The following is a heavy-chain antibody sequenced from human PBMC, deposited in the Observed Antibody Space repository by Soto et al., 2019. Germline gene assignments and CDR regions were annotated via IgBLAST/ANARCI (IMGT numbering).Heavy chain of an antibody. CDR2: IDPSDSYT. V-gene: IGHV5-10-1*01. CDR1: GYSITSYW. Sequence: PGEPMKISCKGSGYSITSYWISWVSKMPGKGLEWMGRIDPSDSYTNYSPSFQGHVTISADKSISTAYLQWSSLKASDTAMYYCARSPPSYYDILTGYYSDYYYGMDVWGQGTTVTVS. CDR3: ARSPPSYYDILTGYYSDYYYGMDV. D-gene: IGHD3-9*01. J-gene: IGHJ6*02.